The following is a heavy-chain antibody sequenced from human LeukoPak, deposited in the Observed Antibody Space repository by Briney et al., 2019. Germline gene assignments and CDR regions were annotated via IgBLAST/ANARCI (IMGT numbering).Heavy chain of an antibody. Sequence: GRSLRLSCAASGFTFSSYWMSWVRQAPGKGLEWVANIKQDGSEKYYVDSVKGRFTISRDNAKNSLYLQMNSLRAEDTAVYYCARATAAGTRGTLDYWGQGTLVTVSS. V-gene: IGHV3-7*04. CDR2: IKQDGSEK. CDR1: GFTFSSYW. D-gene: IGHD6-13*01. CDR3: ARATAAGTRGTLDY. J-gene: IGHJ4*02.